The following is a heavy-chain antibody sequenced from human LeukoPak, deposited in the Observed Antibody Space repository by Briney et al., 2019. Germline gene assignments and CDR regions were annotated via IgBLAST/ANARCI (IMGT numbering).Heavy chain of an antibody. V-gene: IGHV4-34*01. CDR2: INHSGST. Sequence: SETLSLTCAVYGGSFSGYYWSWIRQPPGKGLEWIGEINHSGSTNYNPSLKSRVTISVDTSKNQFSLKLSSVTAADTAVYYCARGPHQCCSGGSCYQFDYWGQGTLVTVSS. D-gene: IGHD2-15*01. CDR1: GGSFSGYY. J-gene: IGHJ4*02. CDR3: ARGPHQCCSGGSCYQFDY.